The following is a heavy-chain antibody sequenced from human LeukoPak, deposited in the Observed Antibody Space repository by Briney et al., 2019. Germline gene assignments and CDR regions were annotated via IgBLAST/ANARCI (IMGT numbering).Heavy chain of an antibody. V-gene: IGHV3-30*18. Sequence: PGGSLRLSCAASGFTFSTDGMHWVRQAPGKGLEWVALISDDGSNKYYADSVKGRFTISRDNSKNTLYLQMNSLRPEDTAVYYCAKDRRSGWYEGFDYWGQGTLVTVSS. CDR3: AKDRRSGWYEGFDY. D-gene: IGHD6-19*01. CDR2: ISDDGSNK. CDR1: GFTFSTDG. J-gene: IGHJ4*02.